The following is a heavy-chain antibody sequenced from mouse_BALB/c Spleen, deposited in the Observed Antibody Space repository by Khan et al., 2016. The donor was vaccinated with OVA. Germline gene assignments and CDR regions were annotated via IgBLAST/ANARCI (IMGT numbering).Heavy chain of an antibody. D-gene: IGHD3-3*01. CDR2: IWAGGST. Sequence: EEGPGLVAPSQSLSITCTVYGYSLTRYGVHWVRQPPGKGLEWLGLIWAGGSTNYNWALMSRLSISIDNSKSLVFLIMNSLQTDDTALYYCARSKYLARYWGQGTTLKVSS. V-gene: IGHV2-9*02. CDR3: ARSKYLARY. J-gene: IGHJ2*01. CDR1: GYSLTRYG.